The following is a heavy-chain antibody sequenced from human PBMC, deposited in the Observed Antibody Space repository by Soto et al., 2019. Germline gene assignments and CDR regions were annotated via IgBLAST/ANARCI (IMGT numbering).Heavy chain of an antibody. CDR3: AKERTSSGYFDY. D-gene: IGHD2-2*01. V-gene: IGHV3-23*01. Sequence: GGSLRLSCAASGFTFSSYAMSWVRQAPGKGLEWVSAISGSGGKTYYGDSVKGRFTSSRDNSKNTLYLQMNSLRAEDTAVYYCAKERTSSGYFDYWGQGTLVTVSS. J-gene: IGHJ4*02. CDR1: GFTFSSYA. CDR2: ISGSGGKT.